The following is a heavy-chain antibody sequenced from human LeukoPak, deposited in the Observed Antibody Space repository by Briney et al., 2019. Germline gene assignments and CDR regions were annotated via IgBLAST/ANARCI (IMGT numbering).Heavy chain of an antibody. V-gene: IGHV1-46*01. Sequence: ASVKVSSKASGYTFTSYYMHWVRQAPGQGLEWMGIINPSGGSTSYAQKFQGRVTMTRDMSTSTVYMELSSLRSEDTAVYYCARDHYDSSGYYYPTPFDPWGQGTLVTVSS. J-gene: IGHJ5*02. CDR2: INPSGGST. CDR3: ARDHYDSSGYYYPTPFDP. D-gene: IGHD3-22*01. CDR1: GYTFTSYY.